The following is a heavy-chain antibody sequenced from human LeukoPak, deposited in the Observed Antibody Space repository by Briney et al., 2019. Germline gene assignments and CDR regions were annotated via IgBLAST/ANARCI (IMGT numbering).Heavy chain of an antibody. Sequence: RTSETLSLTCDVYDGSFSDYYWSWLRQPPGKGLEWIGEINPTGGTGYSPSLNSRVTISLDTSKNQFSLKLSSVTAADTAMYYCARDGEEYSSVYWGQRTLVTVSS. J-gene: IGHJ4*02. CDR1: DGSFSDYY. CDR3: ARDGEEYSSVY. V-gene: IGHV4-34*01. D-gene: IGHD6-19*01. CDR2: INPTGGT.